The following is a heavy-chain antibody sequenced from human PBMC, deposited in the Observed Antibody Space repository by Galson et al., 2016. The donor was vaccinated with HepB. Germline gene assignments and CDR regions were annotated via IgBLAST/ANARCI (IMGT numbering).Heavy chain of an antibody. V-gene: IGHV3-11*01. D-gene: IGHD4-23*01. Sequence: SLRLSCAASGFTFSDYYMNWIRQAPGKGLEWVAHITNSGTHIYYADSVKGRFTISRDNAKSLLFLQMNRLRAEDSALYYCATSKTEKTPYYYGMDVWGHGTTVIVSS. CDR2: ITNSGTHI. J-gene: IGHJ6*02. CDR3: ATSKTEKTPYYYGMDV. CDR1: GFTFSDYY.